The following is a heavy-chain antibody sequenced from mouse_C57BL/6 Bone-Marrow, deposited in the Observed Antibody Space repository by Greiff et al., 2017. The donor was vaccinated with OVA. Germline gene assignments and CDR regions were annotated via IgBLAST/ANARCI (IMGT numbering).Heavy chain of an antibody. V-gene: IGHV1-54*01. CDR3: ARSSTPGFAY. Sequence: VQLQQSGAELVRPGTSVKVSCKASGYAFTNYLIEWVKQRPGQGLEWIGVINPGSGGTNYNEKFKGKATLTADKSSSTAYMQLSSLTSEDSVVYFCARSSTPGFAYWGQGTLVTVSA. CDR1: GYAFTNYL. CDR2: INPGSGGT. J-gene: IGHJ3*01.